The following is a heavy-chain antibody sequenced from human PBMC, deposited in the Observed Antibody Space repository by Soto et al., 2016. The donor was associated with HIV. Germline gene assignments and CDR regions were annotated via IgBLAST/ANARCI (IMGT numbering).Heavy chain of an antibody. CDR1: DFSVSSNY. J-gene: IGHJ6*03. V-gene: IGHV3-53*02. Sequence: EVQLVETGGGLIQPGGSLRLSCIVSDFSVSSNYMSWVRQAPGKGLEWVSLISAGGSTEYADSVKGRFTISRDSSKSTIFLQMKSLRAEDTAVYFCARAPRATWARPAPPSPYYYMDVVGKGPRSSSP. CDR3: ARAPRATWARPAPPSPYYYMDV. CDR2: ISAGGST. D-gene: IGHD1-26*01.